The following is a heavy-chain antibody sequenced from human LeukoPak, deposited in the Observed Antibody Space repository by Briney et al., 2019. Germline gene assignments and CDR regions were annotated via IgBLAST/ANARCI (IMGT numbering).Heavy chain of an antibody. CDR2: IYHSGST. J-gene: IGHJ6*03. Sequence: SETLSLTCTVSGYSISSGYYWGWIRQPPGKGLEWIGSIYHSGSTYYNPSLKSRVTISVDTSKNQFSLKLSSVTAADTAVYYCASTSVTSWSGYYTGGSEYYYYYVDVWGKGTTVTVSS. CDR3: ASTSVTSWSGYYTGGSEYYYYYVDV. D-gene: IGHD3-3*01. CDR1: GYSISSGYY. V-gene: IGHV4-38-2*02.